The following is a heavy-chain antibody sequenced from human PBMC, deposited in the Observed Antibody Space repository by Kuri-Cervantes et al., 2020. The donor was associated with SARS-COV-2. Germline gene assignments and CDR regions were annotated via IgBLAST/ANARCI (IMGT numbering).Heavy chain of an antibody. CDR2: INPNSGGT. Sequence: ASVKVPCKASGYTFTGYYMHWVRQAPGQGLEWMGWINPNSGGTNYAQKFQGWVTMTRDKSISTVYMELSRLRSDDTAVYYCARSTSFRRLVVISQGGAFDIWGQGTMVTVSS. D-gene: IGHD3-22*01. J-gene: IGHJ3*02. CDR1: GYTFTGYY. CDR3: ARSTSFRRLVVISQGGAFDI. V-gene: IGHV1-2*04.